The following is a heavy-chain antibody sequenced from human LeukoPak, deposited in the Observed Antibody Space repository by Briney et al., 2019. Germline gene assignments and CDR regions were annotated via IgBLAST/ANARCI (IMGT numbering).Heavy chain of an antibody. J-gene: IGHJ4*02. D-gene: IGHD2-2*01. CDR1: GFSFSSYA. CDR3: AKKELLCSSTSCHFDY. Sequence: PGGSLRLSCATSGFSFSSYAMSWVRQAPGKGLEWVSAISGSGGSTYYADSVKGRFTISRDNSKNTLYLQMNSLRAEDTAVYYCAKKELLCSSTSCHFDYWGQGTLVAVSS. V-gene: IGHV3-23*01. CDR2: ISGSGGST.